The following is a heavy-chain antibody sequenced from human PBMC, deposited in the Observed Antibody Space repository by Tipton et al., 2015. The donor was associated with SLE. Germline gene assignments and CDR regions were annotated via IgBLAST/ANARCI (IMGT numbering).Heavy chain of an antibody. Sequence: LRLSCAASGFTFSTYSMTWIRQPPGKGLEWIAEIIHSGVTNYNPSLRSRVTISVDMSKNQVSLRLNSITAADTAVYYCARVAPSEVFDYWGQGTLVTVSS. V-gene: IGHV4-34*12. CDR3: ARVAPSEVFDY. D-gene: IGHD5-12*01. CDR2: IIHSGVT. J-gene: IGHJ4*02. CDR1: GFTFSTYS.